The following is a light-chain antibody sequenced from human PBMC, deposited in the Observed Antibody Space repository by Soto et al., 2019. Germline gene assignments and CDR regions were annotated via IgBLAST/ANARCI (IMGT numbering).Light chain of an antibody. CDR2: AAS. Sequence: DIQMAQSPSTLSASVGDRVTITCRASQGISSYLAWYQQKPGKAPKLLIYAASTLQSGVPSRFSGSGSGTEFTLTISSLQPDDFATYYCQQYDSFSVTFGQGTKVDIK. V-gene: IGKV1-9*01. J-gene: IGKJ1*01. CDR3: QQYDSFSVT. CDR1: QGISSY.